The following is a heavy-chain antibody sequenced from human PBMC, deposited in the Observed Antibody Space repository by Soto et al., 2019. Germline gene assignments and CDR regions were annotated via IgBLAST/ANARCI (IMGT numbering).Heavy chain of an antibody. V-gene: IGHV3-23*01. J-gene: IGHJ4*02. CDR3: AKDHFQYDFWSGYFFDY. CDR1: GFTFSSYA. CDR2: ISGSGGST. D-gene: IGHD3-3*01. Sequence: EVQLLESGGGLVQPGGSLRLSCAASGFTFSSYAMSWVRQAPGKGLEWVSAISGSGGSTYYADSVKGRFTISRDNSKNTLYLQMNSLRAEDTAVYYCAKDHFQYDFWSGYFFDYWGQGTLVTVSS.